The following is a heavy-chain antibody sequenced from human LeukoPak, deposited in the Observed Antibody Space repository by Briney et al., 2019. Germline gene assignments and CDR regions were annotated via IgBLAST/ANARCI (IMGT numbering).Heavy chain of an antibody. D-gene: IGHD3-22*01. V-gene: IGHV3-73*01. CDR3: TRRYYRDSSGYQSDF. CDR1: GFTFSGSA. Sequence: GGSLRLSCAASGFTFSGSAMHWVRQAYGKGLEWVGRIRNRANSYATSYDVSVKGRFTISRDDSKNTAYLQMNSLKTEDTAMYYCTRRYYRDSSGYQSDFWGQGTLVTVSS. CDR2: IRNRANSYAT. J-gene: IGHJ4*02.